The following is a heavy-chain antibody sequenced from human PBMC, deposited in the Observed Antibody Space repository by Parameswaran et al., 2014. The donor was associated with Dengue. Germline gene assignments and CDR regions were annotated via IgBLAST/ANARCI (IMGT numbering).Heavy chain of an antibody. V-gene: IGHV3-7*01. CDR3: ARDGGIADFDY. J-gene: IGHJ4*01. Sequence: WIRQPPGKGLEWVANIKQDGSEKYYVDSVKGRFTISRDNAKNSLYLQMNSLRAEDTAVYYCARDGGIADFDYWARNLVTVSS. CDR2: IKQDGSEK. D-gene: IGHD6-13*01.